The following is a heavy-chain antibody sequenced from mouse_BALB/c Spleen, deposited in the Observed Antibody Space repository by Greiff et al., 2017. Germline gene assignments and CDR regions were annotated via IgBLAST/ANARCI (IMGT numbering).Heavy chain of an antibody. D-gene: IGHD1-1*01. V-gene: IGHV1S81*02. CDR1: GYTFTSYY. Sequence: QVQLQQSGAELVKPGASVKLSCKASGYTFTSYYMYWVKQRPGQGLEWIGGINPSNGGTNFNEKFKSKATLTVDKSSSTAYMQLRSLTSEDSAVYYCTRGDYYYGSSLYYFDYWGQGTTLTVSS. CDR3: TRGDYYYGSSLYYFDY. CDR2: INPSNGGT. J-gene: IGHJ2*01.